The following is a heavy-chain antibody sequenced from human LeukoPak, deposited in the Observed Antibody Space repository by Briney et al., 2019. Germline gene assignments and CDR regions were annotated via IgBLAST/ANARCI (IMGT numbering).Heavy chain of an antibody. CDR1: GGSISSYY. Sequence: PSETLSLTCTVSGGSISSYYWSWIRQPPGKGLEWIGYIYYSGSTNYNPSLKSRVTISVDTSKSQFSLKLSSVTAADTAVYYCARGRTYYYGSGSFFQHWGQGTLVTVSS. D-gene: IGHD3-10*01. CDR3: ARGRTYYYGSGSFFQH. V-gene: IGHV4-59*12. J-gene: IGHJ1*01. CDR2: IYYSGST.